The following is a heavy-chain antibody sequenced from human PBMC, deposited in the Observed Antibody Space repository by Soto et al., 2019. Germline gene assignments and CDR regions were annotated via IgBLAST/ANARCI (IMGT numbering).Heavy chain of an antibody. CDR1: GGTFSSFINYP. J-gene: IGHJ4*02. D-gene: IGHD3-3*01. V-gene: IGHV1-69*06. Sequence: QVQLVQSGAEVKKPGSSVKVSCKSSGGTFSSFINYPLNWVRQAPGQGLEWMGGIVPNVGTVNYAQKFRGKVTITADKATGTAYMELSSLRSEDTALYYCARRDTSGFLRYFDNWGQGTQVTVSS. CDR3: ARRDTSGFLRYFDN. CDR2: IVPNVGTV.